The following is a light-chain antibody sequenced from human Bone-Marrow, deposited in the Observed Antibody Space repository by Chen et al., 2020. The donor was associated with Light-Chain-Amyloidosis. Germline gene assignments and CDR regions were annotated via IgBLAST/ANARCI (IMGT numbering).Light chain of an antibody. V-gene: IGLV2-14*01. Sequence: QSPLTQPPSVSGSPGLSITTSSPGTSSDVGGDNHVSWYQQHPDKAPKLMIYEVTNRPSWVTDCFSGCKSDNTASLTISGLQTEDEADYFCSSYTITNTLVFGSGTRVTVL. CDR3: SSYTITNTLV. J-gene: IGLJ1*01. CDR2: EVT. CDR1: SSDVGGDNH.